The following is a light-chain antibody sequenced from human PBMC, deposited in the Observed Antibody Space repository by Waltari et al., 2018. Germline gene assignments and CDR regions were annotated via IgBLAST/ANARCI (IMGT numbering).Light chain of an antibody. CDR3: SSYIDSSTLEL. V-gene: IGLV2-14*03. J-gene: IGLJ2*01. CDR1: SSDVGDYNY. CDR2: DVR. Sequence: QSALTQPASVSGSPGQSITISCTGTSSDVGDYNYASWYQQHPGKAPKLMIYDVRNPPAGVSNRFSGSKSGNTASLTISGLQAEDEAEYYCSSYIDSSTLELFGGGTSLTVL.